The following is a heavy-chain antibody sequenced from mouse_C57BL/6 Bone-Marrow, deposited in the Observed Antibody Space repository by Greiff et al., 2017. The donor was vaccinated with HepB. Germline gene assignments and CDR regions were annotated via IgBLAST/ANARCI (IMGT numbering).Heavy chain of an antibody. V-gene: IGHV1-5*01. CDR2: IYPGNSDT. CDR3: TMDYYGSSYEGAMDY. D-gene: IGHD1-1*01. CDR1: GYTFTSYW. J-gene: IGHJ4*01. Sequence: VQLKESGTVLARPGASVKMSCKTSGYTFTSYWMHWVKQRPGQGLEWIGAIYPGNSDTSYKQKFKGKAKLTAVTSASTAYMALSSLTYEDSAVYDCTMDYYGSSYEGAMDYWGQGASVTVSS.